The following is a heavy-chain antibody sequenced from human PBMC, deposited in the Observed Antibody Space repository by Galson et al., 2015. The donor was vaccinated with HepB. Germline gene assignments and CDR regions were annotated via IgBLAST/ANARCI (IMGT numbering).Heavy chain of an antibody. V-gene: IGHV3-30-3*01. Sequence: SLRLSCAASGFTFSSYAMHWVRQAPGKGLEWVAVISYDGSNKYYADSVKGRFTISRDNSKNTLYLQMNSLRAEDTAVYYCAREGVRFLEWSYSGNFDYWGQGTLVTVSS. D-gene: IGHD3-3*01. J-gene: IGHJ4*02. CDR1: GFTFSSYA. CDR3: AREGVRFLEWSYSGNFDY. CDR2: ISYDGSNK.